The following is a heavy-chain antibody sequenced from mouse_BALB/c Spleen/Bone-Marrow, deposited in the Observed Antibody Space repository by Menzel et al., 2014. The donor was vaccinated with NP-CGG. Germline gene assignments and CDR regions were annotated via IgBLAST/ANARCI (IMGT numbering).Heavy chain of an antibody. Sequence: EVQLVESGGGLVKSGGSLKLSCAASGFTFSNYGMSWVRQTPEKRLEWVATISGGGSYTFYSDSVKGRFTISRDNAKNNLYLQLSSLRSEDTALYYCARHAYYDQTEVSFVYWGQATLVTVSA. D-gene: IGHD2-4*01. J-gene: IGHJ3*01. V-gene: IGHV5-9-2*01. CDR1: GFTFSNYG. CDR3: ARHAYYDQTEVSFVY. CDR2: ISGGGSYT.